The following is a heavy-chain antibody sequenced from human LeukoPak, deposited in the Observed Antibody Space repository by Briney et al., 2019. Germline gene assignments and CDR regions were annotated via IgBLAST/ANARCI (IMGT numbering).Heavy chain of an antibody. Sequence: ASVKVSCKASGYTFTGYYMHWVRQAPGQGLEWMGWINPNSGGTNYAQKFQGRVTVTRDTSISTAYMELRRLRSDDTAVYYCARSPPGTRRSCFDPWGQGTLVTVSS. D-gene: IGHD2-2*01. CDR3: ARSPPGTRRSCFDP. CDR2: INPNSGGT. J-gene: IGHJ5*02. CDR1: GYTFTGYY. V-gene: IGHV1-2*02.